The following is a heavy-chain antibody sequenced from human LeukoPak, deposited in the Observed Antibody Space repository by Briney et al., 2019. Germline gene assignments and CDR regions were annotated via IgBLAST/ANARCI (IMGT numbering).Heavy chain of an antibody. D-gene: IGHD6-6*01. CDR2: MHPDTGNT. J-gene: IGHJ4*02. CDR3: ARSLPYDSSWFDF. V-gene: IGHV1-8*01. CDR1: GYTFTTYN. Sequence: ASVKVSCKASGYTFTTYNINWVRHATGQGLEWMGWMHPDTGNTGFAQKFQGRVTMTRDTSISTAYMELSSLRSEDTAIYYCARSLPYDSSWFDFWGQGTLVTVFS.